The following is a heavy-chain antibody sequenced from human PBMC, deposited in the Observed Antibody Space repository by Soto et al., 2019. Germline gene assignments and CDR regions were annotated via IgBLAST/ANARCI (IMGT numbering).Heavy chain of an antibody. CDR2: INSAGSAS. CDR3: ATGGYSYGWGY. D-gene: IGHD5-18*01. CDR1: GFTFSSYW. V-gene: IGHV3-74*01. Sequence: EVQLVESGGGLVQPGGSLRLSCVGSGFTFSSYWMHWVRQVPGKGPVWVSRINSAGSASSYVDFVKGRFTVSRDNAKNTLYLEMNSLRAEDTAVYYCATGGYSYGWGYWGQGTLVTVS. J-gene: IGHJ4*02.